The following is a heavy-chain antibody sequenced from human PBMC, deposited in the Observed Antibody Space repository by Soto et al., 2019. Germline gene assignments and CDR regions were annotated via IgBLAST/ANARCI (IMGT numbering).Heavy chain of an antibody. CDR2: TYYRCKWYN. Sequence: SQTLSLTCVISGDSVSSNSAAWNWIRQSPSRGLEWLGRTYYRCKWYNDYAVSVKSRITIHPDTSKNQFSLQLNSVTPENPAVYYCASGFADYSDGIDVWDQGTTVAAS. J-gene: IGHJ6*02. CDR3: ASGFADYSDGIDV. D-gene: IGHD4-4*01. CDR1: GDSVSSNSAA. V-gene: IGHV6-1*01.